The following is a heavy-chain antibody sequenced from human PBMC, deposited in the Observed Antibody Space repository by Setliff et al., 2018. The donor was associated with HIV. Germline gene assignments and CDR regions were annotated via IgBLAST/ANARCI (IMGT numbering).Heavy chain of an antibody. V-gene: IGHV4-31*03. Sequence: PSETLSLTCTVSGGSISDSGFYWSWIRQHPGKALEWIGYIHHSGSTFYNPSLKSRLTISIDTSKSQFSLRLSSVTAADTAVYYCASGRVRQSRKFGGVIVLPPFDYWGQGTLVTVSS. CDR3: ASGRVRQSRKFGGVIVLPPFDY. D-gene: IGHD3-16*02. CDR1: GGSISDSGFY. CDR2: IHHSGST. J-gene: IGHJ4*02.